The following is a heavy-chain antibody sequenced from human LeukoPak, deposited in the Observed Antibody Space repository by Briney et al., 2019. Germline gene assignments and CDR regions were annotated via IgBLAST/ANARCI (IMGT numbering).Heavy chain of an antibody. CDR1: GFTFSSYW. V-gene: IGHV3-7*01. CDR2: IKQDGSEK. J-gene: IGHJ3*02. Sequence: GSLRLSCAASGFTFSSYWMSWVRQAPGKGLEWVANIKQDGSEKYYVDSVKGRITISRDNAKNSLYLQMNSLRAEDTAVYYCARESSRSGDAFDIWGQGTMVTVSS. D-gene: IGHD6-13*01. CDR3: ARESSRSGDAFDI.